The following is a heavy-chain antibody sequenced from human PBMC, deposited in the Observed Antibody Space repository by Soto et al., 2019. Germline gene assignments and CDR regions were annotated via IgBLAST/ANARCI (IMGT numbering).Heavy chain of an antibody. J-gene: IGHJ6*02. V-gene: IGHV6-1*01. CDR2: TYYRSKWYN. CDR1: GDSVSSNSAA. D-gene: IGHD6-19*01. CDR3: AMTRGEVAGVMDV. Sequence: SQTLSLTCAISGDSVSSNSAAWNWIRPSPSRGLEWLGRTYYRSKWYNDYAVSVKSRITINPDTSKNQFSLQLNSVTPEDTAVYYCAMTRGEVAGVMDVWGQGTTVTVSS.